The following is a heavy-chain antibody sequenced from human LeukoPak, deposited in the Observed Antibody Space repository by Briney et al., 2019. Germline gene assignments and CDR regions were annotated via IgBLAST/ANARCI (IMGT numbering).Heavy chain of an antibody. V-gene: IGHV3-15*01. D-gene: IGHD4-23*01. CDR1: GFTFSSAW. CDR2: IKTKTDGGTT. J-gene: IGHJ4*02. CDR3: ANIFGGNSHRSDY. Sequence: GGSLRLSCAASGFTFSSAWMSWVRQAPGQGLEWLGRIKTKTDGGTTDYAAPVKGRFTISRDDSKGTLYLQMNSLKSDDTAVYYCANIFGGNSHRSDYWGQGTLVTVSS.